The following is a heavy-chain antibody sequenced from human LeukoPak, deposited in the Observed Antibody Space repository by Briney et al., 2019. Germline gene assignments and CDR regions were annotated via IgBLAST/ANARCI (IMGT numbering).Heavy chain of an antibody. Sequence: GGSLRLSCAASGFTFSSYAMSWVRQAPGKGLEWVSSMSSSSSYIYYADSVKGRFTISRDNAKNSLYLQMNSLRAEDTAVYYCARGGSYSWYFDLWGRGTLVTVSS. CDR2: MSSSSSYI. V-gene: IGHV3-21*01. D-gene: IGHD1-26*01. CDR3: ARGGSYSWYFDL. J-gene: IGHJ2*01. CDR1: GFTFSSYA.